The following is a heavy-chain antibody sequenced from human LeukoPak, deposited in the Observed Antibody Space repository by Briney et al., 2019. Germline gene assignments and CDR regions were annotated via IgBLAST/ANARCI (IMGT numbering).Heavy chain of an antibody. CDR3: ARAGGPHTVDV. V-gene: IGHV3-7*01. D-gene: IGHD2-8*02. CDR2: INQDGSET. J-gene: IGHJ6*02. CDR1: GFNFDLYW. Sequence: GGSLRLSCAASGFNFDLYWMSWVRQAPGKGLEWVANINQDGSETYYVDSVEGRLTISRDNAKNTLFLQMNSLRAEDTAVFYCARAGGPHTVDVWGQGTTVTVSS.